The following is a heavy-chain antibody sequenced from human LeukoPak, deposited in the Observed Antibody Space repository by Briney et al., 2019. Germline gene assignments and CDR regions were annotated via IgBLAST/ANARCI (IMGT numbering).Heavy chain of an antibody. Sequence: PSETLSLTCAVYGGSFSGYYWSWIRQPPGKGLEWIGEINHSGSTNYNPSLKSRVTISVDTSKNQFSLKLSSVTAADTAVYYCARGGGYSYGRYFDYWGQGTLVTVSS. CDR3: ARGGGYSYGRYFDY. J-gene: IGHJ4*02. CDR1: GGSFSGYY. V-gene: IGHV4-34*01. D-gene: IGHD5-18*01. CDR2: INHSGST.